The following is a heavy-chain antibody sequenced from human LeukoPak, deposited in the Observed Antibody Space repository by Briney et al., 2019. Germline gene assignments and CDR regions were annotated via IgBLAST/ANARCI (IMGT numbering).Heavy chain of an antibody. V-gene: IGHV1-8*01. CDR1: GYTFTSYD. J-gene: IGHJ4*02. CDR2: MNPNSGNT. D-gene: IGHD1-26*01. Sequence: ASVTVSCKASGYTFTSYDINWVRQAPGQGLEWMGWMNPNSGNTGSAQKFQGRVTMTRNTSITTAYMELSSLRSDDTAVYYCARGLGATRLSSYWGQGTLVTVSS. CDR3: ARGLGATRLSSY.